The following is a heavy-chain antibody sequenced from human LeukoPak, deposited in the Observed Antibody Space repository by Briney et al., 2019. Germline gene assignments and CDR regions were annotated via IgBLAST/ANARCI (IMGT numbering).Heavy chain of an antibody. V-gene: IGHV4-39*07. D-gene: IGHD3-10*01. Sequence: SETLSLTCTVSGGSIGSSSYYWGWIRQPPGKGLEWIGSIFYSGSTYYNPSLKSRVTISIDTSKNQFSLKLSSVTAADTAVYYCAKDLLYYYGSGSPLDYWGQGTLVTVSS. CDR3: AKDLLYYYGSGSPLDY. CDR2: IFYSGST. J-gene: IGHJ4*02. CDR1: GGSIGSSSYY.